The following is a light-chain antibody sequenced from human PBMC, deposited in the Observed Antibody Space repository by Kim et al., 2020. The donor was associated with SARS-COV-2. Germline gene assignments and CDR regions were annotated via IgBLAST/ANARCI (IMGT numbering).Light chain of an antibody. CDR3: QQYGSSPPVT. J-gene: IGKJ4*01. V-gene: IGKV3-20*01. CDR1: QSVSSSY. CDR2: GAS. Sequence: PGERATLSCRASQSVSSSYLAWYQQKPGQAPRPLIYGASSRATGIPDRFSGSGSGTDFTLTISRLEPEDFAVYYCQQYGSSPPVTFGGGTKVDIK.